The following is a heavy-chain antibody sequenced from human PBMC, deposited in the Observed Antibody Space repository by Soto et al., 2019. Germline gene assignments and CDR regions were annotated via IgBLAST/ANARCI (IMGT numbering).Heavy chain of an antibody. CDR2: IRNKAKSYTT. Sequence: EVQLVESGGDLVQPGGSLRLSCAASGFTFSDHHMDWVRQAPGKGLEWVGRIRNKAKSYTTEYAASVKGRFTISGDDSKNSLHLQMNSLKTEDTAMYFCARSGRDDTTWSDDAFDIWGQGTVVTVSS. CDR3: ARSGRDDTTWSDDAFDI. D-gene: IGHD3-10*01. J-gene: IGHJ3*02. V-gene: IGHV3-72*01. CDR1: GFTFSDHH.